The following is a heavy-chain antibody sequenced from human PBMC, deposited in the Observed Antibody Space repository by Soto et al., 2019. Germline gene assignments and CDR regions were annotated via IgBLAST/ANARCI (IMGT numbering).Heavy chain of an antibody. D-gene: IGHD3-10*01. J-gene: IGHJ4*02. CDR3: ARGSLLWFGELLSLDY. CDR2: IYYSGSP. Sequence: QVQLQESGPGLVKPSQTLSLTCTVSGGSISSGGYYWSWIRQHPGKGLEWIGYIYYSGSPYYNPSLKSRVTISVDTSKNQFSLKLSSVTAADTAVYYCARGSLLWFGELLSLDYWGQGTLVTVSS. V-gene: IGHV4-31*03. CDR1: GGSISSGGYY.